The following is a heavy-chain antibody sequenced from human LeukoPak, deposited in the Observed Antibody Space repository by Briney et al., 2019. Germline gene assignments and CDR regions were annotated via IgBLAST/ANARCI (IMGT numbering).Heavy chain of an antibody. D-gene: IGHD5-18*01. CDR1: GGSFSGYY. Sequence: SETLSLTCAVYGGSFSGYYWSWIRQPPRKGLEWIGEINHSGSTNYNPSLKSRVTISVDTSKNQFSLKLSSVTAADTAVYYCARTGRARSGGYSYGYSYYGMDVWGQGTTVTVSS. CDR3: ARTGRARSGGYSYGYSYYGMDV. J-gene: IGHJ6*02. CDR2: INHSGST. V-gene: IGHV4-34*01.